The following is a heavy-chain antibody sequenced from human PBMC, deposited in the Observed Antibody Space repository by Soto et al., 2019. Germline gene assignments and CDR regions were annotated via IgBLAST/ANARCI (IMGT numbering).Heavy chain of an antibody. CDR1: GFTFSSYE. V-gene: IGHV3-48*03. Sequence: PGGSLRLSCAASGFTFSSYEMNWDRQAPGKGLEWVSYISGSGSTIYYADSVKGRFTISRDNAKNSLYLQMNSLRAEDTAVYYCARECTDYWGQGTLVTVSS. J-gene: IGHJ4*02. CDR2: ISGSGSTI. CDR3: ARECTDY.